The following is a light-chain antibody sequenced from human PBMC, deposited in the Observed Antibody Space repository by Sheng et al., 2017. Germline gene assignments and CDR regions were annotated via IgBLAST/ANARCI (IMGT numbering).Light chain of an antibody. CDR2: GAS. J-gene: IGKJ4*01. V-gene: IGKV3-15*01. Sequence: EIVLTQSPATLSLSPGDRATLSCRASQSVSSNLAWYQQKPGQAPRLLIYGASTRATGIPARFSGSGSGTEFTLSISSLQSEDFAVYYCQQYDKWPLTFGGGTKVEIK. CDR3: QQYDKWPLT. CDR1: QSVSSN.